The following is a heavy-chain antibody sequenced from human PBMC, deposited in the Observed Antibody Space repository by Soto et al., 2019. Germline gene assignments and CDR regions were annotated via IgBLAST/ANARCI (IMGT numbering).Heavy chain of an antibody. D-gene: IGHD3-10*01. Sequence: QVQLQESGPGLVKPSQTLSLTCTVSGGSISSGGYYWSWIRQHPGKGLEWIGYIYYSGSTYYNPSLTSRVTISVDTSKNQFSLKLSSVTAADTAVYYCARDTLLGPGEFPFDIWGQGTMVTVSS. J-gene: IGHJ3*02. CDR3: ARDTLLGPGEFPFDI. V-gene: IGHV4-31*03. CDR2: IYYSGST. CDR1: GGSISSGGYY.